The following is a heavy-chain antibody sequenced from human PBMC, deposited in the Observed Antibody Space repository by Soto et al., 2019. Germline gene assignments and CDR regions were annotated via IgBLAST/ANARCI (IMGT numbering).Heavy chain of an antibody. V-gene: IGHV4-59*12. Sequence: SETLSLTCTVSGGSISSYYWSWIRQPPGKGLEWIGYIYYSGSTNYNPSLKSRVTISVDTSKNQFSLKLSSVTAADTAVYYCARVRIAAAGTFYYYYGMDVWGQGTTVTVS. J-gene: IGHJ6*02. CDR2: IYYSGST. D-gene: IGHD6-13*01. CDR3: ARVRIAAAGTFYYYYGMDV. CDR1: GGSISSYY.